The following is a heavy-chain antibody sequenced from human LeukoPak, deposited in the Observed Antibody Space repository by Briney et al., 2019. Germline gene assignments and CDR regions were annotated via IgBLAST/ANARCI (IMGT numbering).Heavy chain of an antibody. Sequence: XTXXXXXIXWVRQAPGQGXEXXGXISTYNGNTNYAQKLQGRVSMTTDTSXXKAYMDLRSLRSDDTAVYYCAXXXXXXXXXXASGMDVWGKGTTVTISS. CDR1: XTXXXXX. J-gene: IGHJ6*03. V-gene: IGHV1-18*01. CDR3: AXXXXXXXXXXASGMDV. CDR2: ISTYNGNT.